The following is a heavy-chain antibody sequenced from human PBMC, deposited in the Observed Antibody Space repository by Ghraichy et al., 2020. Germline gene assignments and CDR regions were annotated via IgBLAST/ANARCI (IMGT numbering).Heavy chain of an antibody. J-gene: IGHJ6*02. V-gene: IGHV3-48*02. CDR1: GFTFSSYS. D-gene: IGHD4-23*01. CDR3: ARGSKVVRFYYYDGMDV. CDR2: ITSSSRTK. Sequence: GALNISCVGSGFTFSSYSMNWVRQSPGKGLEWVSYITSSSRTKSYADCVKGRFTISRDNAQNSLYLQMNSLRDEDTAVYYCARGSKVVRFYYYDGMDVWGQGTTVTVSS.